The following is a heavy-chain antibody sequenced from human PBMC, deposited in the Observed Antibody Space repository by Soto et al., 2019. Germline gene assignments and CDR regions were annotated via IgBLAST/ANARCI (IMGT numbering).Heavy chain of an antibody. CDR1: GYTFTGYY. Sequence: ASVKVSCKASGYTFTGYYMHWVRQAPGQGLEWMGWINPNSGGTNYAQKFQGWVTMTRDTSISTAYMELSRLRSDDTAVYYCARGPRGGHYYYGMDVWGQGTTVTVSS. V-gene: IGHV1-2*04. J-gene: IGHJ6*02. CDR3: ARGPRGGHYYYGMDV. CDR2: INPNSGGT. D-gene: IGHD3-16*01.